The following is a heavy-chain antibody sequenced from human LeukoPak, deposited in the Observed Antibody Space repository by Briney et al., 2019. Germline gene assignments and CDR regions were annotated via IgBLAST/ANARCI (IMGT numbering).Heavy chain of an antibody. D-gene: IGHD6-19*01. J-gene: IGHJ4*02. Sequence: ASVKVSCKGSGYTFTSYGFNWVRQAPGQGLEWMGWISAYNGNTKYAQKLQGRVSMTTDTSASTAYMELRSLTSDDTAVYYCARSSESSGWDPFDYWGQGTLVTVSS. CDR1: GYTFTSYG. CDR2: ISAYNGNT. V-gene: IGHV1-18*01. CDR3: ARSSESSGWDPFDY.